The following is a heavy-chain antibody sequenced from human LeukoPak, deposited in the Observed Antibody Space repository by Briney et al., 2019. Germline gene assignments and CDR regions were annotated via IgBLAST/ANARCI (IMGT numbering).Heavy chain of an antibody. D-gene: IGHD1-14*01. J-gene: IGHJ4*02. Sequence: ASVKVSCKASGYTFTTYYIHWVRQAPGQGLEWMGIINPNGGSTNCAQKFQGRVTMTRDTSTSTVYMELRSLRSEDTAVYYCARLPWETSRPPEPDYWGQGTLVAVSS. CDR1: GYTFTTYY. CDR2: INPNGGST. CDR3: ARLPWETSRPPEPDY. V-gene: IGHV1-46*01.